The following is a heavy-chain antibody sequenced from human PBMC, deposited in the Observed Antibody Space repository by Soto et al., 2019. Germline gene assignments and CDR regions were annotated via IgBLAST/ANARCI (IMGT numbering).Heavy chain of an antibody. D-gene: IGHD3-10*01. CDR3: AKDLNGSGSFTSYYHYGMDV. J-gene: IGHJ6*02. CDR1: GFTFSNYA. Sequence: EVQMLESGGGLVHPGGSLRLSCAASGFTFSNYAMNWVRQAPGKGLEWVSSISGSGRNTYYADSVKGRLTISRDSSKNTMYLQMNSLRFEDTGVYYCAKDLNGSGSFTSYYHYGMDVWGQGTTVTVSS. V-gene: IGHV3-23*01. CDR2: ISGSGRNT.